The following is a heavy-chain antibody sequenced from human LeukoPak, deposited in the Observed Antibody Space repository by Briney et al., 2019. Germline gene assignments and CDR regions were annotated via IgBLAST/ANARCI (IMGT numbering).Heavy chain of an antibody. Sequence: GGSLILSCAASGFTISNYYMSWVRQAPGKGLEWVSVIYTGGNTYYTDAVKGRFTISRHNSKNTLYLQMNSLRAEDTAVYYCARGGPATTVDYWGRGTLVTVSS. J-gene: IGHJ4*02. CDR1: GFTISNYY. V-gene: IGHV3-53*04. CDR2: IYTGGNT. D-gene: IGHD1-1*01. CDR3: ARGGPATTVDY.